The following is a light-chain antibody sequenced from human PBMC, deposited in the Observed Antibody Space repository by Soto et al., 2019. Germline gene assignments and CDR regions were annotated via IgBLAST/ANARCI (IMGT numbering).Light chain of an antibody. J-gene: IGKJ1*01. CDR2: WAS. Sequence: DIVMTQSPDSLAVSLGERATINCKSSQSVLYSSNNKNYLAWYQQKLGQPPKLLIYWASTRESGVPDRFSGSGSGTDFTVTISSLQAEDVAVHYCQQYYSTPQTFGQGTKVEIK. V-gene: IGKV4-1*01. CDR3: QQYYSTPQT. CDR1: QSVLYSSNNKNY.